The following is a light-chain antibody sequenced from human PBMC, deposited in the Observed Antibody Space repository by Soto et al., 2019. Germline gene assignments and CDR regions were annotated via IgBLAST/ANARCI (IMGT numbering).Light chain of an antibody. J-gene: IGKJ1*01. V-gene: IGKV3-20*01. CDR3: QQYGGSRWT. CDR2: GTS. Sequence: EIVLTQSPGTLSLSPGERATLSCRASQTVTSNYFAWYQQRPGQAPRLLIYGTSSRATGIPDRFSGSGSGTDFTLTISRLGPEDFAVYYCQQYGGSRWTFGQGTKVEIK. CDR1: QTVTSNY.